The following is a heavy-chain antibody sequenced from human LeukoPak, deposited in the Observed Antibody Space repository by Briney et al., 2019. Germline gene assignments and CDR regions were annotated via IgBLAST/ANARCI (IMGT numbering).Heavy chain of an antibody. CDR1: GGSISSYY. V-gene: IGHV4-59*06. CDR3: ARDMILGGYYDY. Sequence: PSETLSLTCTVSGGSISSYYWSWIRQPPGKGLEWIGYIYYSGSTYYNPSLKSRVTISVDTSKNQFSLKLSSVTAADTAVYYCARDMILGGYYDYWGQGTLVTVSS. J-gene: IGHJ4*02. CDR2: IYYSGST. D-gene: IGHD3-9*01.